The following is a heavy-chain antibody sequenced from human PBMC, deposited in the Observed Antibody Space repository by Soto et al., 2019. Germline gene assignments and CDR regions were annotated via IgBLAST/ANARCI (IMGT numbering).Heavy chain of an antibody. CDR1: GFTFSSSE. CDR2: ISSTGSSI. D-gene: IGHD4-4*01. J-gene: IGHJ4*02. CDR3: ARDLGPDYSRGY. V-gene: IGHV3-48*03. Sequence: GGSLRLSCAASGFTFSSSEMNWVRQAPGRGLEWVSYISSTGSSIYYADSVKGRFTASRDNAKNSVYLQTNSLRAEDTALYYCARDLGPDYSRGYWGQGTLVTVSS.